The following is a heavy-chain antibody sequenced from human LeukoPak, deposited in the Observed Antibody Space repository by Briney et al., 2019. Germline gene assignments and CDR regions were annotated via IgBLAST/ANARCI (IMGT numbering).Heavy chain of an antibody. Sequence: SETLSLTCAVYGGSFSGYYWSWIRQPPGKGLEWIGEINHSGSTNYNPSLKSRVTISVDTSENQFSLKLSSVTAADTAVYYCARGTMVRGVIILKKYYYYYMDVWGKGTTVTVSS. V-gene: IGHV4-34*01. CDR2: INHSGST. J-gene: IGHJ6*03. CDR1: GGSFSGYY. D-gene: IGHD3-10*01. CDR3: ARGTMVRGVIILKKYYYYYMDV.